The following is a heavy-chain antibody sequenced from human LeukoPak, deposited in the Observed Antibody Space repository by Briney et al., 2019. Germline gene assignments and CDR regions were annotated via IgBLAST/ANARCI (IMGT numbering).Heavy chain of an antibody. CDR3: ASFYDSSGYYWLTDY. D-gene: IGHD3-22*01. Sequence: SETLSLTCTVSGGSISTYYWSWIRQPPGKGLEWIGYIYYSGSTNYNPSLKSRVTISVDTSRNHFSLKLSSVTAADTAVYYCASFYDSSGYYWLTDYWGQGTLVTVSS. CDR1: GGSISTYY. V-gene: IGHV4-59*01. J-gene: IGHJ4*02. CDR2: IYYSGST.